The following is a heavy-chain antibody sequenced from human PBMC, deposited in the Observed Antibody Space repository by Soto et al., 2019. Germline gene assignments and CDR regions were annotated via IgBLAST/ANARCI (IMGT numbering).Heavy chain of an antibody. Sequence: ASVKVSCKASGYTFTSYGISWVRQAPGQGLEWMGWISAYNANTNYAQKLQGRVTMTTDTSTSTSYMELRSLRSDDTAVYFCARDRLGATGDYWGQGTLVTISS. CDR3: ARDRLGATGDY. J-gene: IGHJ4*02. CDR1: GYTFTSYG. CDR2: ISAYNANT. V-gene: IGHV1-18*01. D-gene: IGHD1-26*01.